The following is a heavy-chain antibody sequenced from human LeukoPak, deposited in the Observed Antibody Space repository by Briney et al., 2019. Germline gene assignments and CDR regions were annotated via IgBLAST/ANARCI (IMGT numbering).Heavy chain of an antibody. Sequence: PGGSLRLSCAASGFTFSSYGMHWVRQAPGKGLEWVAFIRYDGSNKYYADSVKGRFTISRDNSKNTLYLQMNSLRAEDTAVYYCARDRGSEIGDWFDPWGQGTLVTVSS. J-gene: IGHJ5*02. CDR2: IRYDGSNK. CDR1: GFTFSSYG. CDR3: ARDRGSEIGDWFDP. D-gene: IGHD3-10*01. V-gene: IGHV3-30*02.